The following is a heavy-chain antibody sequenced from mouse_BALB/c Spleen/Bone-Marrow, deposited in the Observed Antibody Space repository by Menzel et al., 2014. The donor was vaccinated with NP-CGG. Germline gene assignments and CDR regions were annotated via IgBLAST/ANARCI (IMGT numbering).Heavy chain of an antibody. V-gene: IGHV2-9*02. CDR2: IWAGGST. J-gene: IGHJ2*01. D-gene: IGHD2-3*01. CDR1: GFSLTSYG. Sequence: VKLVESGPGLGAPSQSLSITCTVSGFSLTSYGVHWVRRPLGKGLEWLGVIWAGGSTNYNSALMSRLSISKDNSKSQVFLKMNSLQTDDTAMYYCVRRGDGYYLDYWGQGTTLTVSS. CDR3: VRRGDGYYLDY.